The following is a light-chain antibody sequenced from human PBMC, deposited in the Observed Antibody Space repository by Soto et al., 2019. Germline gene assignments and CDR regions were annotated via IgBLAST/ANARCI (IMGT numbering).Light chain of an antibody. V-gene: IGKV3D-15*01. CDR1: QTVASD. CDR3: QQYNKSPQT. CDR2: GAS. J-gene: IGKJ5*01. Sequence: IVMTQSPATLSVSPGERATLSCRATQTVASDLAWYQEKPGQAPRLLAHGASTRATGTPARFHSVGAGKDCTRAISSQQSEDVDVDYCQQYNKSPQTFRQGTRLE.